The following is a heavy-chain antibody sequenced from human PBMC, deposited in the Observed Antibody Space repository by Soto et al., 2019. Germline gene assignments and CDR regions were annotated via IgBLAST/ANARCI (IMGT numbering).Heavy chain of an antibody. D-gene: IGHD3-22*01. CDR2: IYNGGIP. J-gene: IGHJ4*02. V-gene: IGHV4-4*07. CDR3: ASQDYDKSVYYFDY. CDR1: GGSVSSQY. Sequence: SETLSLTCTVSGGSVSSQYWSWIRQPAGKGLEWIGRIYNGGIPLIHPSLEGRVALSLDTSKNQFSLTLSSVTAADTATHYCASQDYDKSVYYFDYWGRGTLVTVSS.